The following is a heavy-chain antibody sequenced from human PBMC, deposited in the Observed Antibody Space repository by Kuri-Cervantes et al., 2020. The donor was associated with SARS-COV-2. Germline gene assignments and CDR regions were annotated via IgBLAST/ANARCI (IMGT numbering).Heavy chain of an antibody. CDR3: ARGMVRGLIQXYYYGMDV. CDR2: INPNSGGT. D-gene: IGHD3-10*01. CDR1: GYTFSDYY. V-gene: IGHV1-2*04. Sequence: ASVKVSCKASGYTFSDYYMYWVRQAPGQGLEWMGWINPNSGGTNYAQKFQGWVTMTRDTSISTAYMELSRLRSDDTAVYYCARGMVRGLIQXYYYGMDVWGQGTTVTVSS. J-gene: IGHJ6*02.